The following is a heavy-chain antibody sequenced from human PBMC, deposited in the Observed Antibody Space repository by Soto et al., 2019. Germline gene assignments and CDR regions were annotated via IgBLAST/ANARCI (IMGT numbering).Heavy chain of an antibody. CDR2: IYHSGST. J-gene: IGHJ4*02. D-gene: IGHD2-2*01. V-gene: IGHV4-30-2*01. Sequence: SETLSLTCAVSGGSISSGGYSWSWIRQPPGKGLEWIGYIYHSGSTYYNPSLKSRVTISVDTSKNQFSLKLSSVTAADTAVYYCARGRISTSCYWCFGLNGVCYDFDYWGQGTLVTVSS. CDR3: ARGRISTSCYWCFGLNGVCYDFDY. CDR1: GGSISSGGYS.